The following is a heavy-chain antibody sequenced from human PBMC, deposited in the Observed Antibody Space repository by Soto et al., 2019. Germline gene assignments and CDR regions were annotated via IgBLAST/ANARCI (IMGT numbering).Heavy chain of an antibody. J-gene: IGHJ4*02. CDR2: INPDSGHA. D-gene: IGHD2-2*01. V-gene: IGHV1-8*01. Sequence: ASVKVSCKASGYTYTNSYINWVRQAPGQGLGWMGWINPDSGHAAYAHKFKGRVTLTTSTSTSPVYMEMRSLGSEDTAVYYCARRPDSSGRICSYALDIWGQGTLVTVSS. CDR1: GYTYTNSY. CDR3: ARRPDSSGRICSYALDI.